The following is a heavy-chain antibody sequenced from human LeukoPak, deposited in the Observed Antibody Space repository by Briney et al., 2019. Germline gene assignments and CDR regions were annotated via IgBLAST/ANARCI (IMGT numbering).Heavy chain of an antibody. CDR2: IISIFGTA. CDR3: ARCVVTGYYYYYGMDV. J-gene: IGHJ6*02. D-gene: IGHD3-22*01. Sequence: SVKVTCKASGGTFSSYAISWVRQAPGQGLEWMGGIISIFGTANYAQKFQGRVTITADESTSTAYMELSSLRSEDTAVYYCARCVVTGYYYYYGMDVWGQGTTVTVSS. CDR1: GGTFSSYA. V-gene: IGHV1-69*13.